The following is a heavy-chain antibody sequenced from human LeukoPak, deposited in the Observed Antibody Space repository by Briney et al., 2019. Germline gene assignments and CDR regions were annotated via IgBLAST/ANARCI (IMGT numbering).Heavy chain of an antibody. Sequence: GGSLRLSCAASGFTFSSYSMNWVRQAPGKGLEWVSSISSSSSYIYYADSVKGRFTISRDNAKNSLYLQMNSLRAEDTAVYYCARGWYSGSYYGEYFQHWGQGTLVTVSS. J-gene: IGHJ1*01. D-gene: IGHD1-26*01. CDR3: ARGWYSGSYYGEYFQH. CDR2: ISSSSSYI. V-gene: IGHV3-21*01. CDR1: GFTFSSYS.